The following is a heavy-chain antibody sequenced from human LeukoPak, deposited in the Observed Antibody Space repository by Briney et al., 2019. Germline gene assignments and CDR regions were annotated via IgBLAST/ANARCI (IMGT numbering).Heavy chain of an antibody. CDR3: ARHRLEGDTFDI. J-gene: IGHJ3*02. CDR1: GGSISSSSYY. V-gene: IGHV4-39*01. D-gene: IGHD3-3*01. CDR2: IYYSGST. Sequence: SETLSLTCTVSGGSISSSSYYWGWIRQPPGKGLEWIGSIYYSGSTYYNPSLKSRVTISVDTSKNQFSLKLSSVTAADTAVYSCARHRLEGDTFDIWGQGTMVTVSS.